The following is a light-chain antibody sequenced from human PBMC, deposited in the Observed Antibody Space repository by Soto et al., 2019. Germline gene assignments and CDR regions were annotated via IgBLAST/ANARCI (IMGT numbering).Light chain of an antibody. CDR3: KSYAGSKTYV. J-gene: IGLJ1*01. V-gene: IGLV2-8*01. CDR2: EVV. CDR1: KNDIGVYDF. Sequence: QASPSQPRSACASPGQAVTISCTGTKNDIGVYDFVSWYQHHPGKAPRLIIYEVVQRPSGVPDRFSGSKSGNTASLTVSGLKAADEADYFCKSYAGSKTYVLGSGTKV.